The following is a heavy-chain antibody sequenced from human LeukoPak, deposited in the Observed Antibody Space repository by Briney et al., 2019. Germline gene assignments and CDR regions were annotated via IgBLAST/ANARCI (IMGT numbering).Heavy chain of an antibody. CDR2: IVVGSGNT. J-gene: IGHJ5*02. V-gene: IGHV1-58*02. D-gene: IGHD1-14*01. CDR1: GFTLTSSA. CDR3: AALPGSQEGPDP. Sequence: SVKVSCKASGFTLTSSAMQWVRQARGQRLEWIGWIVVGSGNTNYAQKFQERVTITRDMSTSTAYMELSSLRSEDTAVYYCAALPGSQEGPDPWGQGTLVTVSS.